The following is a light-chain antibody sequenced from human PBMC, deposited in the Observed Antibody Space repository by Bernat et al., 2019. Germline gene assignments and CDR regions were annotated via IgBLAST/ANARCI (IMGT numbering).Light chain of an antibody. CDR3: MQGIQLPHT. CDR2: EVS. V-gene: IGKV2D-29*02. J-gene: IGKJ2*01. CDR1: QSLLHSGGKTY. Sequence: PGEPASISCRSSQSLLHSGGKTYLYWFLQKPGRSPQLLILEVSNRASGVPDRFSGSGSGTDFTMKISRVEAEDVGVSYRMQGIQLPHTCGQGT.